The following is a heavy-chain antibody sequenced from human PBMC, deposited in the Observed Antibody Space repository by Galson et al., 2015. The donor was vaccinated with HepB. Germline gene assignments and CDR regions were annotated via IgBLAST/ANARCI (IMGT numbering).Heavy chain of an antibody. CDR1: GDSVSSNSAA. D-gene: IGHD5-12*01. CDR2: TYYRSKWYN. CDR3: ARAGARGYSGYDIFRGGMDV. Sequence: CAISGDSVSSNSAAWNWIRQSPSRGLERLGRTYYRSKWYNDYAVSVKSRITINPDTSKNQFSLQLNSVTPEDTAVYYCARAGARGYSGYDIFRGGMDVWGQGTTVTVSS. J-gene: IGHJ6*02. V-gene: IGHV6-1*01.